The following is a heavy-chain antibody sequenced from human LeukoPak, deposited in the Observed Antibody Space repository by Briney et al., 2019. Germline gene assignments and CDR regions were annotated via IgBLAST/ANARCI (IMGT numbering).Heavy chain of an antibody. CDR1: RFNFGFYG. Sequence: GRSLRLSCAASRFNFGFYGMHWVRQAPGKGLEWVAFIRYDDITKYYVDSVKGRFTISRDNAKNTLYLQMNSLRAEDTAVYYCAKEYTSSWYMAFDIWGQGTMVTVSS. V-gene: IGHV3-33*03. D-gene: IGHD6-13*01. CDR2: IRYDDITK. CDR3: AKEYTSSWYMAFDI. J-gene: IGHJ3*02.